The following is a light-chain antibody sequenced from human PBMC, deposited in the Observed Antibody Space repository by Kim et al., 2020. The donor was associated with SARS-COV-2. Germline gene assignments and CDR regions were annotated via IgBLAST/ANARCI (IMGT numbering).Light chain of an antibody. CDR1: QGITNS. V-gene: IGKV1-27*01. J-gene: IGKJ1*01. CDR2: AAS. Sequence: DIQMTQSPSSLSVSVGDRVTITCRASQGITNSLAWYQQKPGKVPQLLIYAASALQLGVPSRFSGSGSGTDFTLTISSLQPEDVATYYCQKYNSAPWTFGQGTKVDIK. CDR3: QKYNSAPWT.